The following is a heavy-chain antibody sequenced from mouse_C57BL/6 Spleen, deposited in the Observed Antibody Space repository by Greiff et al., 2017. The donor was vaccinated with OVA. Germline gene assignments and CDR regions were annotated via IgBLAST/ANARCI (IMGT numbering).Heavy chain of an antibody. CDR2: IYPRSGNT. V-gene: IGHV1-81*01. CDR1: GYTFTSYG. Sequence: LQESGAELARPGASVKLSCKASGYTFTSYGISWVKQRTGQGLEWIGEIYPRSGNTYYNEKFKGKATLTADKSSSTAYMELRSLTSEDSAVYFCARGNDFYAMDYWGQGTSVTVSS. CDR3: ARGNDFYAMDY. J-gene: IGHJ4*01.